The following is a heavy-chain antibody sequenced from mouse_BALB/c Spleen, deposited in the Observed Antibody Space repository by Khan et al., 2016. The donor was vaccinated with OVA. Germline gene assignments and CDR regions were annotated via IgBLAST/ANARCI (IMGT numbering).Heavy chain of an antibody. CDR3: ARSLVDYHAMDY. CDR2: ISTGAHYT. V-gene: IGHV5-9-3*01. Sequence: EVELVESGGGLVKPGGSLKLSCSASGFTFSSYAMSWVRQTPEKGLECVASISTGAHYTFYPDSVKGRCTFSRDNAKNTLYLQMSSLRSEDTAMYYCARSLVDYHAMDYWGQGTSVAVSS. J-gene: IGHJ4*01. CDR1: GFTFSSYA. D-gene: IGHD2-2*01.